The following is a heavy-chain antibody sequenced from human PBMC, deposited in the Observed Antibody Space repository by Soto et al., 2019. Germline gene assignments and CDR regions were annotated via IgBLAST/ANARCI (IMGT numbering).Heavy chain of an antibody. V-gene: IGHV1-69*18. J-gene: IGHJ4*02. D-gene: IGHD6-13*01. CDR1: GGTFGSYA. CDR3: ERGTAAAGTYFDY. Sequence: QVQLVQSGAEVKKPGSSVKVSCKASGGTFGSYAINWVRQAPGQGLEWMGIIIPIFGTTKYAQNFQGRVTITAADSARTVYMELTNLGSEDTAVYYCERGTAAAGTYFDYWGQGTLVTVSS. CDR2: IIPIFGTT.